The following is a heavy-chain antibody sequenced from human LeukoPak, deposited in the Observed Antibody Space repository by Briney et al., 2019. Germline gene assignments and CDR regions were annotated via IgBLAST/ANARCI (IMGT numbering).Heavy chain of an antibody. V-gene: IGHV1-8*01. CDR2: MNPNSGNT. D-gene: IGHD6-19*01. J-gene: IGHJ4*02. Sequence: ASVKVSCKASGYTFTSYDINWVRQATGQGLEWMGWMNPNSGNTGYAQKFQGRVTMTRNTSISTAYMDLSSLRSEDTAVYYCARGGSSGWYPSSAALDYWGQGTLVTVSS. CDR1: GYTFTSYD. CDR3: ARGGSSGWYPSSAALDY.